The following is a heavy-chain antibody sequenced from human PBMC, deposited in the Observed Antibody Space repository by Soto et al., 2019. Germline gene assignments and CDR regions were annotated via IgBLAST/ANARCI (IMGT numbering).Heavy chain of an antibody. CDR3: GKESSTSMILGFHYVMDV. D-gene: IGHD2-2*01. Sequence: EVQLVESGGGLVQPGRSLRLSCVASGFTFEDYAIHWVHQAPGRGLEWVSGISWNSNNIGYAKSVKGRFTISRDNARKSVYLQMDSLRGEDTGLYFCGKESSTSMILGFHYVMDVWGQGTTVTISS. J-gene: IGHJ6*02. V-gene: IGHV3-9*01. CDR1: GFTFEDYA. CDR2: ISWNSNNI.